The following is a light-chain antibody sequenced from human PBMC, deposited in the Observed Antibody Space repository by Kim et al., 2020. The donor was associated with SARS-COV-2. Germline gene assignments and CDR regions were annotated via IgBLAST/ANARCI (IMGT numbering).Light chain of an antibody. V-gene: IGLV2-11*01. CDR3: CSYAGSYTYV. Sequence: GQSVTISCTGTSSDVGGYNYVSWYQQHPGKAPKLMIYDVSERPSGVPDRFSGSKSGNTASLTISGLQAEDEADYYCCSYAGSYTYVFGTGTKVTV. CDR1: SSDVGGYNY. CDR2: DVS. J-gene: IGLJ1*01.